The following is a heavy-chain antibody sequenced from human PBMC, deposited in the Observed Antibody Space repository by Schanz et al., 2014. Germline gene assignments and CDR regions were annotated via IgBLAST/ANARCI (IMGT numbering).Heavy chain of an antibody. CDR3: ARSGVDV. J-gene: IGHJ6*02. V-gene: IGHV3-23*04. Sequence: EVQLVESGGGLVQPGGSLRLSCETSGFTFSNHAMSWVRQAPGKGLEWVSAISGRGGRTYYADSVKGRFTISRDNAKSSVYLQMNSLRAEDTAVYYCARSGVDVWGQGTTVTVSS. D-gene: IGHD3-10*01. CDR2: ISGRGGRT. CDR1: GFTFSNHA.